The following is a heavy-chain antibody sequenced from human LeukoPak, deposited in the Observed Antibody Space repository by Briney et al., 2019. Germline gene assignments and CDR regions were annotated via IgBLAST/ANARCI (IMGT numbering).Heavy chain of an antibody. CDR2: ISSSSSYI. V-gene: IGHV3-21*01. Sequence: PGGSLRLSCAASGFTLSSYNMNWVRQAPGKGLEWVSSISSSSSYIYYADSVKGRFTISRDNAKNSLYLEMKSLRAEDTAVYYCARGRGEPLNFDYWDQGTLVTVSS. CDR3: ARGRGEPLNFDY. J-gene: IGHJ4*02. D-gene: IGHD1-14*01. CDR1: GFTLSSYN.